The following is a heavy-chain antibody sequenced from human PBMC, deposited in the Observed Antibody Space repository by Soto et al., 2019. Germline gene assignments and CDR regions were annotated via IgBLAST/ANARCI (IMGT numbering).Heavy chain of an antibody. J-gene: IGHJ6*02. D-gene: IGHD6-19*01. CDR2: IYYSGST. CDR3: ARFSSGWYDYYYYGMDV. V-gene: IGHV4-59*01. CDR1: GGSISSYY. Sequence: PSETLSLTCTVSGGSISSYYWSWIRQPPGKGLEWIGYIYYSGSTNYNPSLKSRVTISVDTSKNQFSLKLSSVTAADTAVYYCARFSSGWYDYYYYGMDVRGQGTTVTVSS.